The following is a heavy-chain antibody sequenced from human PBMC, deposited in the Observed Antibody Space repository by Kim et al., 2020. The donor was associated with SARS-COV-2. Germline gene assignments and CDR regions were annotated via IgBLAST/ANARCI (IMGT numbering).Heavy chain of an antibody. Sequence: KGRFTISRDNAKNSLYLQMNSLRAEDTAVYYCARAVRRANEYYYYYGMDVWGQGTTVTVSS. V-gene: IGHV3-11*01. CDR3: ARAVRRANEYYYYYGMDV. D-gene: IGHD2-2*01. J-gene: IGHJ6*02.